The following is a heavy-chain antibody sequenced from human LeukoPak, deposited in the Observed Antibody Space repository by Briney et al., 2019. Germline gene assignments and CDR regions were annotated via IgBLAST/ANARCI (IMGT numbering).Heavy chain of an antibody. CDR1: GFTFTTYA. V-gene: IGHV3-23*01. D-gene: IGHD3-22*01. CDR3: ARDGYYDSSGYYYVGLLFDC. J-gene: IGHJ4*02. Sequence: GGSLRLSCTASGFTFTTYAMNWVRQAPGKGLDWVSAISGSGISTYYTDSVKGRFTISRDNSKNTLYLQMNSLRAEDTAVYYCARDGYYDSSGYYYVGLLFDCWGQGTLVTVSS. CDR2: ISGSGIST.